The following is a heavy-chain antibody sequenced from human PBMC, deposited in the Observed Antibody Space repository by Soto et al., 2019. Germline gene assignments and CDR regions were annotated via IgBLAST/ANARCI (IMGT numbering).Heavy chain of an antibody. V-gene: IGHV3-23*01. CDR2: ISGSGGST. CDR3: AKSLKAREYFDY. CDR1: GFTFSSYA. J-gene: IGHJ4*02. Sequence: GGSLKLSCAASGFTFSSYAMSWVRQAPGKGLEWVSAISGSGGSTYYADSVKGRFTISRDNSKNTLYLQMNSLRAEDTAVYYCAKSLKAREYFDYWGQGTLVTVSS.